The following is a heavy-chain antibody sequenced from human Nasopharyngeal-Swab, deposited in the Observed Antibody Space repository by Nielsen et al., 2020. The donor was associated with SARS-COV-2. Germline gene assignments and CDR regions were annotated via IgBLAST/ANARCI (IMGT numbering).Heavy chain of an antibody. Sequence: SETLSLTCTVSGGSISSGSYYWSWIRQPAGKGLEWIGRIYTSESTNYNPSLKSRVTISVDTSKNQFSLKLSSVTAADTAVYYCARVGYYDSSGYPGAFDIWGQGTMVTVSS. V-gene: IGHV4-61*02. J-gene: IGHJ3*02. CDR1: GGSISSGSYY. D-gene: IGHD3-22*01. CDR3: ARVGYYDSSGYPGAFDI. CDR2: IYTSEST.